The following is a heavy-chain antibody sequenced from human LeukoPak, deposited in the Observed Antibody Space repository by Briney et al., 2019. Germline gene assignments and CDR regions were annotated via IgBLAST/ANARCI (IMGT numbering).Heavy chain of an antibody. CDR1: GGSFSGYY. CDR3: ARGIVGATRGLFDY. Sequence: SETLSLTCAVYGGSFSGYYWSWIRQSPGKGLESIGEINHSGSTNYNPSLKSRVTISVDTSMNQFSLKLSSVTAADTAVYYCARGIVGATRGLFDYWAQGILVTVSS. CDR2: INHSGST. J-gene: IGHJ4*02. D-gene: IGHD1-26*01. V-gene: IGHV4-34*01.